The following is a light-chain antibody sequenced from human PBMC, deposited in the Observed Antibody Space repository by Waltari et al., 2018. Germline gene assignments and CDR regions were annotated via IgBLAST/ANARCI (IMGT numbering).Light chain of an antibody. V-gene: IGKV3-20*01. J-gene: IGKJ2*01. CDR1: QRVSTTF. CDR3: QQCYDWPPYT. Sequence: EIVLTQSPGTLSLSPGERATLSCRTSQRVSTTFLSWYQQKPGQAPRLLIYGAYNGATGIPDRFSGSGSGTDFTLTISSLQSEDFAVYYCQQCYDWPPYTFGQGTKLEI. CDR2: GAY.